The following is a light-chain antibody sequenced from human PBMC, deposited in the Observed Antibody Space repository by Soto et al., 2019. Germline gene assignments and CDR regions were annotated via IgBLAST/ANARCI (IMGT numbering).Light chain of an antibody. CDR3: QQNYSYGWT. CDR2: AAS. Sequence: AIRMTQSPSSFSASTGDRVTITCRASQDISRYLAWYQQKPGKAPKVLVYAASTLQSGVPSRFSGSGSGTDFTLTISRLQSEDFATYYCQQNYSYGWTFGQGTKVEIK. CDR1: QDISRY. V-gene: IGKV1-8*01. J-gene: IGKJ1*01.